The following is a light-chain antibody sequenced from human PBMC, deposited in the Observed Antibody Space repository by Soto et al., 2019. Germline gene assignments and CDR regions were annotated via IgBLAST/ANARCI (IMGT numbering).Light chain of an antibody. CDR2: KAS. CDR1: QSISSW. Sequence: DIQMTQSPSTLSASVVERVTITCRASQSISSWLAWYQQKPGRAPRLLIYKASDLESGVPSRFSGSGSGTEFTLTISSLQPDDFATYYCQQYNSYSPTFGQGTKVDIK. V-gene: IGKV1-5*03. CDR3: QQYNSYSPT. J-gene: IGKJ1*01.